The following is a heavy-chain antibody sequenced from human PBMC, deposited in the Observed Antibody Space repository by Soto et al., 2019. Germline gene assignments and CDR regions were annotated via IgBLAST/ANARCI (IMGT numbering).Heavy chain of an antibody. CDR2: IVPIFGTA. CDR3: GRELVSSGFDY. Sequence: QVQLVQSGAEVKKPGSSVKVSCKASGGPFSSYAISWVRQAPGQGLEWMGGIVPIFGTATYAQKFQGRVTSTADESTSTGYVELSSLRSEDTAVYYCGRELVSSGFDYWCQGTLVTVSS. CDR1: GGPFSSYA. J-gene: IGHJ4*02. V-gene: IGHV1-69*01. D-gene: IGHD6-19*01.